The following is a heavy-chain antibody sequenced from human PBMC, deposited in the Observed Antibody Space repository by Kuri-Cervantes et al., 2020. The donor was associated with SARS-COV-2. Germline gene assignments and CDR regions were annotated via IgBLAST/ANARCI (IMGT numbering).Heavy chain of an antibody. CDR1: GFTFSGYS. J-gene: IGHJ6*02. Sequence: GESLKISCAASGFTFSGYSMNWIRQAPGKGLEWVASIDSSSYYIYHADSVKGRLTISRGNAKTSLYLQMNSLKPEDTAVYYCAREGLRGSMDVWGQGSTVTVSS. CDR3: AREGLRGSMDV. V-gene: IGHV3-21*01. CDR2: IDSSSYYI.